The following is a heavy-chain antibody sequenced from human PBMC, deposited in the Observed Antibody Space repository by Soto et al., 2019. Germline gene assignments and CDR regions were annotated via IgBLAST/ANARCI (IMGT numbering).Heavy chain of an antibody. Sequence: PSETLSLTCTVSGGSISSYYWSWIRQPPGKGLEWIGYIYYSGSTNYNPSLKSRVTISVDTSKNQFSLKLSSATAADTAVYYCARHGMSSSWLPNWFDPWGQGTLVTVSS. J-gene: IGHJ5*02. CDR3: ARHGMSSSWLPNWFDP. CDR1: GGSISSYY. CDR2: IYYSGST. V-gene: IGHV4-59*08. D-gene: IGHD6-13*01.